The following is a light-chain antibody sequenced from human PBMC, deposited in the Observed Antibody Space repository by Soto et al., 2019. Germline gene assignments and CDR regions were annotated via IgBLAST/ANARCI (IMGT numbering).Light chain of an antibody. J-gene: IGKJ5*01. V-gene: IGKV3-20*01. CDR2: GAS. CDR3: QQYGTSPIT. Sequence: ENVLTQSPGTLSLSPGERATLSCRASQTVSSYLTWYQQRPGQAPRLLIYGASKRATGIPDRFSGSGSGTEFPLTISTLEPEDFGLYYCQQYGTSPITFGQGTRLEIK. CDR1: QTVSSY.